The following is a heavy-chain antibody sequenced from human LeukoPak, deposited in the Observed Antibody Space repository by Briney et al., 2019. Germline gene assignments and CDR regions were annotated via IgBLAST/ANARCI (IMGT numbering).Heavy chain of an antibody. Sequence: GASVKVSCKASGYTFTSNYIHWVRQAPGQGLEWMGMIYPRDGSTSYAQKFQGRVTMTRDTSTSTVYMELSSLRSEDTAVYYCARDPRDGYNNPHFDYWGQGTLVTVSS. CDR2: IYPRDGST. J-gene: IGHJ4*02. CDR1: GYTFTSNY. CDR3: ARDPRDGYNNPHFDY. D-gene: IGHD5-24*01. V-gene: IGHV1-46*01.